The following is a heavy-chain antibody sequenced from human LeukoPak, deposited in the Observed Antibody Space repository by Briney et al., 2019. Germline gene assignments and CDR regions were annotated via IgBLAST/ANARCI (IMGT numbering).Heavy chain of an antibody. CDR1: GGSFSDYY. J-gene: IGHJ4*02. V-gene: IGHV4-59*10. D-gene: IGHD2-15*01. CDR2: IFTSGSA. Sequence: SETLSLTCAVYGGSFSDYYWSWIRQPAGKGLEWIGRIFTSGSANYNPSLKSRVTISVDTSKNQFSLKLSSVTAADTAVYYCARGAGYCSGSTCYSGQIPFDYWGQGTLVTVSS. CDR3: ARGAGYCSGSTCYSGQIPFDY.